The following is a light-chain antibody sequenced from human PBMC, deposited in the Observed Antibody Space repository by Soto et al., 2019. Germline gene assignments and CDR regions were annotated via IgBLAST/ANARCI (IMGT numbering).Light chain of an antibody. J-gene: IGKJ5*01. CDR3: QQRNDWPRNT. V-gene: IGKV3-11*01. CDR2: ATS. Sequence: EIVLTQSPATLSLSPGERATLSCRASQSIASYVAWYPQRPGQAPRLLIYATSNRATGVPVRFSGSGSGTEFTLTISSLETEDSGVYYCQQRNDWPRNTFGQGTRLEIK. CDR1: QSIASY.